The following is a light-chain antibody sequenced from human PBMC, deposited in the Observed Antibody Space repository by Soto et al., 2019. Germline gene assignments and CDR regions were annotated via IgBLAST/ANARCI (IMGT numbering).Light chain of an antibody. Sequence: SVLTLPASVAGSLRQSITISRTGTSRDVGGYYYVSWYQRLPGKAHRHMIYEVSNRPSRDSNRFSGSKSGITASQTISGLQAEHVAHYYCSSYTSSRTYVFGAGTKSPS. V-gene: IGLV2-14*01. CDR2: EVS. CDR3: SSYTSSRTYV. CDR1: SRDVGGYYY. J-gene: IGLJ1*01.